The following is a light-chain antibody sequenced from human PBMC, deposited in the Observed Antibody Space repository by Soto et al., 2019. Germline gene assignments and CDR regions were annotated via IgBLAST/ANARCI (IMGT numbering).Light chain of an antibody. V-gene: IGLV1-40*01. Sequence: QSVLTQPPSVSGAPGQRVTISCTGSSSNIGAGYDVHWYQQLPGTAPKVLIHGNSNRPSGVPDRFSGSKSGTSASLVITGLQADDEADYYCQSYDSSLSGHVVFGGGTKLTVL. CDR2: GNS. CDR1: SSNIGAGYD. CDR3: QSYDSSLSGHVV. J-gene: IGLJ2*01.